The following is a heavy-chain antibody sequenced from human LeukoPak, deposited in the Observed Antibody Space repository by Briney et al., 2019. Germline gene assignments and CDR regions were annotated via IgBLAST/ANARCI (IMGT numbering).Heavy chain of an antibody. Sequence: GESLKISCKGSGYSFPNYWIAWARQMPGKGLEWMGIIYPGDSDTKYSPSFEGQVTLSADKSINTAYLQWSSLTASDTAMYYCARLTDYYDSSGYYRNYNWFDPWGQGTLVTVSS. CDR1: GYSFPNYW. V-gene: IGHV5-51*01. CDR2: IYPGDSDT. CDR3: ARLTDYYDSSGYYRNYNWFDP. D-gene: IGHD3-22*01. J-gene: IGHJ5*02.